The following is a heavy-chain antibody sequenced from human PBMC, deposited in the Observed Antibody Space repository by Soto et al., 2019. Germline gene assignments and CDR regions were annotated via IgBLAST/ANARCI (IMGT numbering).Heavy chain of an antibody. CDR3: ARSPVPSSSRGWFVP. Sequence: SETLSLTCTVSGGSISSDHYHWTWIRQPPGKGLEWIGYIHYSGSIYYNPSLQSRVTMSVDTSKNLFSLKLSSVTAADTAVYYCARSPVPSSSRGWFVPWGQGTLVTVSS. J-gene: IGHJ5*02. CDR2: IHYSGSI. V-gene: IGHV4-30-4*01. CDR1: GGSISSDHYH. D-gene: IGHD6-6*01.